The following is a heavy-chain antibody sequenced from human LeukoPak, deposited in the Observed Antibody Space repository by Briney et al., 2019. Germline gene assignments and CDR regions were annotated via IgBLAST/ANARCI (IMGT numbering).Heavy chain of an antibody. V-gene: IGHV4-61*01. Sequence: PSETLSLTCTVSGGSVSSGSYYWSWIRQPPGKGLEWIGYIYYSGSTNYNPSLKSRVTISVDTSKNQFSLKLSSVTAADTAVYYCARASPIWSGYYSVVNWFDPWGQGTLATVSS. CDR2: IYYSGST. J-gene: IGHJ5*02. CDR3: ARASPIWSGYYSVVNWFDP. D-gene: IGHD3-3*01. CDR1: GGSVSSGSYY.